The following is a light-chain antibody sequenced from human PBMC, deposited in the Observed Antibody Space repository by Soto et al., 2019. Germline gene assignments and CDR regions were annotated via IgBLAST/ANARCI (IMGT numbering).Light chain of an antibody. CDR1: SSDVGGYNY. J-gene: IGLJ2*01. CDR3: SSYTSSSVV. Sequence: QSALTQPASVSGSPGQSITISCTGTSSDVGGYNYVSWYQQHPGKALKLMIYDVSNRPSGVSNRFSGSKSGNTASLTISGLQAEDEADYYCSSYTSSSVVFGGGTKLTVL. V-gene: IGLV2-14*01. CDR2: DVS.